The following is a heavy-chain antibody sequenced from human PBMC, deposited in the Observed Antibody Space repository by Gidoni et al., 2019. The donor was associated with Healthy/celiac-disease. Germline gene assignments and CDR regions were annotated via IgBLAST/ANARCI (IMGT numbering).Heavy chain of an antibody. V-gene: IGHV3-23*01. J-gene: IGHJ4*02. CDR1: GFTFRSYA. D-gene: IGHD4-17*01. CDR2: ISGSGGST. Sequence: EVQMLEYGGGLVQPGGSLRLSCSASGFTFRSYAMSWVRQAPGKGLEWVSAISGSGGSTYYADSVKGRFTISRDNSKNTLYLQMNSLRAEDTAVYYCAKDSQSHYGDYCDYWGQGTLVTVSS. CDR3: AKDSQSHYGDYCDY.